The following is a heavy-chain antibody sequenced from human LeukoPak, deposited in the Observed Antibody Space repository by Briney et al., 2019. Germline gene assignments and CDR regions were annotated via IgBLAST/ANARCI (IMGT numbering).Heavy chain of an antibody. CDR2: IIPMFGSA. V-gene: IGHV1-69*05. CDR3: ATSPRIVGRLDYYYYMDV. J-gene: IGHJ6*03. Sequence: ASVKVSSKASRLTLSTYAISWVRQAPGQGLEWMGGIIPMFGSAHYAQKFQDRVTITTDESTTIAYMELSSLRSEDTAVYYCATSPRIVGRLDYYYYMDVWGKGTTVTVSS. CDR1: RLTLSTYA. D-gene: IGHD6-6*01.